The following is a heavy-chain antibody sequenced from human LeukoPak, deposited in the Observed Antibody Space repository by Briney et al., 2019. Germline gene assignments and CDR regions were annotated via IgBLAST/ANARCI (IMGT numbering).Heavy chain of an antibody. D-gene: IGHD3-3*01. Sequence: SETLSLTCAVYGGSFSGYYWSWIRQPPGKGLEWIGEINHSGSTNYNPSLKSRVTISVDTSKNQFSLKLSSVTAADTAVYYCARSGEYYDFWSGSYYGMDVWGQGTTVTVSS. V-gene: IGHV4-34*01. CDR3: ARSGEYYDFWSGSYYGMDV. CDR2: INHSGST. J-gene: IGHJ6*02. CDR1: GGSFSGYY.